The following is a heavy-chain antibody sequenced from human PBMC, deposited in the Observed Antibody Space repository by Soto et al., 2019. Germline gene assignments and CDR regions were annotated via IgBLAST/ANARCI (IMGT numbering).Heavy chain of an antibody. CDR3: SHMFGTVRHLGY. J-gene: IGHJ4*02. CDR2: IYWDDDK. Sequence: QITLKESGPTMVKPTQTLTLTCTFSGFSLTTSRVGVGWIRQPPGKALEWLALIYWDDDKRYSPSLRSRLTITEDTAKNQVGRTKTHMDPVDTATYYCSHMFGTVRHLGYWGKGTLVTVSS. V-gene: IGHV2-5*02. D-gene: IGHD3-10*02. CDR1: GFSLTTSRVG.